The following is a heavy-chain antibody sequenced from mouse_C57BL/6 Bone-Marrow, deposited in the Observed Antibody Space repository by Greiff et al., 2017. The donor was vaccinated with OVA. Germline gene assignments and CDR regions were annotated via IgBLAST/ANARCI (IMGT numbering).Heavy chain of an antibody. CDR2: ISSGGSYT. Sequence: EVKLVESGGDLVKPGGSLTLSCAASGFSFSSYGMSWVRQTPDKRLEWVATISSGGSYTYYPDSVKGRFTISRDNAKNTLYLQMRSLKSEDTAMYYCAIDSSGPAWFAYWGQGTLVTVSA. J-gene: IGHJ3*01. D-gene: IGHD3-2*02. CDR3: AIDSSGPAWFAY. V-gene: IGHV5-6*01. CDR1: GFSFSSYG.